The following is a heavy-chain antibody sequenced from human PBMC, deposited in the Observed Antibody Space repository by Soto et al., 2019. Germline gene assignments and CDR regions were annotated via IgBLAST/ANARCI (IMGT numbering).Heavy chain of an antibody. J-gene: IGHJ6*02. Sequence: EVQLVESGGGLVKPGGSLRLSCAASGFTFSSYSMNWVRQAPGKGLEWVSSISSSSSYIYYADSVKGRFTISRDNAKNSLYLQMNSLRAEDTAVYYCARERIAVDLLREGGMDVWGQGTTVTVSS. CDR1: GFTFSSYS. CDR2: ISSSSSYI. CDR3: ARERIAVDLLREGGMDV. V-gene: IGHV3-21*01. D-gene: IGHD6-19*01.